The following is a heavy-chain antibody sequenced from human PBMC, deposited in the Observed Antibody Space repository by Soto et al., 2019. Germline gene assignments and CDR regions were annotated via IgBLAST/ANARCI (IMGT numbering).Heavy chain of an antibody. CDR3: AKGRIVVIYYFDY. CDR2: ISGSGGST. V-gene: IGHV3-23*01. CDR1: GFTFSSYA. Sequence: GGSLRLSCAASGFTFSSYAMSWVRQAPGKGLEWVSAISGSGGSTYYAGSVKGRFTISRDNSKNTLYLQMNSLRAGDTAVYYSAKGRIVVIYYFDYWRHGTLATVSP. J-gene: IGHJ4*01. D-gene: IGHD3-22*01.